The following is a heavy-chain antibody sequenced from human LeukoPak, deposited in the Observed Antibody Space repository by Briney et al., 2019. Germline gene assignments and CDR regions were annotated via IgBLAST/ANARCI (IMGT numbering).Heavy chain of an antibody. V-gene: IGHV3-21*06. CDR3: ARWGSELPDDAFDI. Sequence: GGSLRLSCAASGFTFSSYSMNWVRQAPGKGLEWVSSISSSSSYIYYADSVKGRFTISRDNAKNSLYLQMNSLRVEDTAVYYCARWGSELPDDAFDIWGQGTMVTVSS. J-gene: IGHJ3*02. D-gene: IGHD6-25*01. CDR1: GFTFSSYS. CDR2: ISSSSSYI.